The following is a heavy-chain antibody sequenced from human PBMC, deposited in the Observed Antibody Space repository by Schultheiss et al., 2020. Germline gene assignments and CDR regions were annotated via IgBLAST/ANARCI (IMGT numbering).Heavy chain of an antibody. CDR2: INHSGST. V-gene: IGHV4-34*01. Sequence: SETLSLTCAVYGGSFSGYYWSWIRQPPGKGLEWIGEINHSGSTNYNPSLKSRVTISVDTSKNQFSLKLSSVTAADTAVYYCARAFVLPYNWFDPWGQGTLVTVSS. CDR1: GGSFSGYY. J-gene: IGHJ5*02. CDR3: ARAFVLPYNWFDP. D-gene: IGHD3-3*02.